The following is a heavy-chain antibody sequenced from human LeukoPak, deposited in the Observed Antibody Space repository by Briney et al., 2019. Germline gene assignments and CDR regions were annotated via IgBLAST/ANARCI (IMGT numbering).Heavy chain of an antibody. J-gene: IGHJ4*02. Sequence: PSETLSLTCTVSGGSISSSSYYWGWIRQPPGKGLEWIESIYYSGSTYYNPSLKSRVTISVDTSKNQFSLKLSSVTAADTAVYYCARQGGIAAAAHFDYWGQGTLVTVSS. D-gene: IGHD6-13*01. CDR2: IYYSGST. CDR3: ARQGGIAAAAHFDY. CDR1: GGSISSSSYY. V-gene: IGHV4-39*01.